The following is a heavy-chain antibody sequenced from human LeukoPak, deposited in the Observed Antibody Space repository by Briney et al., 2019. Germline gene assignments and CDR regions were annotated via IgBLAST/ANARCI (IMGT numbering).Heavy chain of an antibody. D-gene: IGHD2-2*01. CDR1: GFTFSSYG. CDR2: IWYDGSNK. Sequence: PGRSLRLSCAASGFTFSSYGMLWVRQAPGKGLEWVADIWYDGSNKYYADSVKGRFTISRDNSKNTLYLQMNSMRAEDTAVYYCARGLGYCSSASCKPGTAAADVDYWGQGTLVTVSS. CDR3: ARGLGYCSSASCKPGTAAADVDY. V-gene: IGHV3-33*01. J-gene: IGHJ4*02.